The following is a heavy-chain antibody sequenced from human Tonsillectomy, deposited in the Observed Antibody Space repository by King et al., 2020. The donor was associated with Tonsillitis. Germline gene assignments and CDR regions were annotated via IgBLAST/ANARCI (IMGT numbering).Heavy chain of an antibody. Sequence: QLQESGPGLVKPSETLSLTCAVSGYSIRSGSYWGWIRQPPGKGLEWIGSMYHSGSAYYNPSLKSRVTISVDTSKNQFSLNLSSVTAADTAVYYSARDPGFGEGGWFAPWGQGTLFTVSS. J-gene: IGHJ5*02. CDR1: GYSIRSGSY. D-gene: IGHD3-10*01. CDR2: MYHSGSA. V-gene: IGHV4-38-2*02. CDR3: ARDPGFGEGGWFAP.